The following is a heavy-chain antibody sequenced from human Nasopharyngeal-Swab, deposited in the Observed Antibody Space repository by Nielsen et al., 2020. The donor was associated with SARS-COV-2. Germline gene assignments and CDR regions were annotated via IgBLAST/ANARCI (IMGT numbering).Heavy chain of an antibody. D-gene: IGHD3-22*01. CDR1: GFIFSDYA. CDR3: ARSHRDYYDSSGSDDY. J-gene: IGHJ4*02. CDR2: IKQDGSEK. Sequence: GESLKISCAASGFIFSDYAMNWVRQAPGKGLEWVANIKQDGSEKYYVDSVKGRFTISRDNAKNSLYLQMNSLRAEDTAVYYCARSHRDYYDSSGSDDYWGQGTLVTVSS. V-gene: IGHV3-7*03.